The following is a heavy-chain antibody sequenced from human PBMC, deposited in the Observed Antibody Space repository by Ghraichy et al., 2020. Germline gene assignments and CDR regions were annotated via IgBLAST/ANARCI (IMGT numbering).Heavy chain of an antibody. V-gene: IGHV4-34*01. J-gene: IGHJ5*02. CDR3: SRGKYSYGYAWFDP. CDR2: INHSGST. Sequence: SETLSLTCAVYGWSFSGYYWSWIRQPPGKGLEWIGQINHSGSTNYNPSLKSRVTISVDTSKNQFSLKLSSVTAADKAVYYCSRGKYSYGYAWFDPWGQGTLVTVSS. D-gene: IGHD5-18*01. CDR1: GWSFSGYY.